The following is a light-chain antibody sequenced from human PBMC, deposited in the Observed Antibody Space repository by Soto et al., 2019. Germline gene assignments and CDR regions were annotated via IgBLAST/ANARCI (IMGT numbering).Light chain of an antibody. J-gene: IGKJ2*01. CDR2: KAS. Sequence: DIQMTQSPSTLSASVGDRVTNTCRASQSISSWLAWYQQKPGKAPKLLIYKASSLESGVPSRFSGSGSGTEFTLTISSLQPDDFATYYCQQYNSYSLTFGQGTKLEIK. CDR3: QQYNSYSLT. V-gene: IGKV1-5*03. CDR1: QSISSW.